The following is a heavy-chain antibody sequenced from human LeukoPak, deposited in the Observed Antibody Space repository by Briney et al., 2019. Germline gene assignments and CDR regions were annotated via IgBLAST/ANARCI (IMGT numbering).Heavy chain of an antibody. CDR1: GFTVSSNY. D-gene: IGHD2-15*01. CDR2: IYSGGST. J-gene: IGHJ3*02. Sequence: PGGSLRLSCAASGFTVSSNYMSWVRQAPGKGLEWVSVIYSGGSTYYADSVKGRITISRDNSKNTLYLQMNSLRAEDTAVYYCARWAGSRYDAFDIWGQGTMVTVSS. CDR3: ARWAGSRYDAFDI. V-gene: IGHV3-53*01.